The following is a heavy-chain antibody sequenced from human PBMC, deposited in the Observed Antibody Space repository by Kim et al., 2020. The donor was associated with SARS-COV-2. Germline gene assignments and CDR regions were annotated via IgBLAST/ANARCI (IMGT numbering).Heavy chain of an antibody. J-gene: IGHJ4*02. V-gene: IGHV3-9*01. CDR2: ISWNSGSI. D-gene: IGHD4-17*01. CDR1: GFTFDDYA. Sequence: GGSLRLSCAASGFTFDDYAMHWVRQAPGKGLEWVSGISWNSGSIGYADSVKGRFTISRDNAKNSLYLQMNSLRAEDTALYYCAKATHDYDGDPTSFDYWGQGTLVTVSS. CDR3: AKATHDYDGDPTSFDY.